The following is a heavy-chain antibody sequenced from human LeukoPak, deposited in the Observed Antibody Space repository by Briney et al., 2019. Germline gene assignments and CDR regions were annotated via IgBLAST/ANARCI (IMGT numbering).Heavy chain of an antibody. J-gene: IGHJ4*02. V-gene: IGHV3-30*02. CDR2: IRYDGSNK. Sequence: GGSLRLSCAASGFTFSSYGMHWVRQAPGKGLEWVAFIRYDGSNKYYADSVKGRFTISRDNSKNTLYLQMNSLRAEDTAVYYCAKDSWRYYYDSSGYSYFDYWDQGTLVTVSS. CDR1: GFTFSSYG. D-gene: IGHD3-22*01. CDR3: AKDSWRYYYDSSGYSYFDY.